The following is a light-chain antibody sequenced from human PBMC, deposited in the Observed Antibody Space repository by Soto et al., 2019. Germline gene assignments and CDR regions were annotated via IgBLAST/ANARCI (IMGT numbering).Light chain of an antibody. CDR3: QHYNNRPLT. V-gene: IGKV3-15*01. Sequence: EIVMTQSPATLSVSPGERATLSCRASQSVRNNLAWYQQKPGQAPRLLIYGASTRATGMPARFSGSGSGTEFTLTINSLQSEDSAIYYCQHYNNRPLTFGGGTKVDI. J-gene: IGKJ4*01. CDR1: QSVRNN. CDR2: GAS.